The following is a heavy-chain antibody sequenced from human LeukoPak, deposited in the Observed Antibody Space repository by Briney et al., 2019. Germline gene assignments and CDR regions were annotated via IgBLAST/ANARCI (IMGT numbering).Heavy chain of an antibody. CDR2: ISSSGKTV. CDR3: ARLGYCNTGSCYSLDY. V-gene: IGHV3-48*03. Sequence: PRGSLRLSCEVSGFTFSSYEMNWVRQAPGKGLEWISYISSSGKTVFYADSVKGRFTISRDNAKNSLFLQVNSLRAEDTALYYCARLGYCNTGSCYSLDYWGQGTLVTVSS. J-gene: IGHJ4*02. CDR1: GFTFSSYE. D-gene: IGHD2-15*01.